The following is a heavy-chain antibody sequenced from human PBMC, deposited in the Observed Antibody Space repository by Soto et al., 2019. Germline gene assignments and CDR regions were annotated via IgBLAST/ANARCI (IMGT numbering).Heavy chain of an antibody. D-gene: IGHD5-18*01. Sequence: VASVKVSCKASGYTFTSYGISWVRQAPGQGLEWMGWISAYNGNTNYAQKFQGRVTMTRDTSISTAYMELSRLRSDDTAVYYCARVGRIQLWSYYYYYGMDVWGQGTTVTVSS. CDR2: ISAYNGNT. CDR3: ARVGRIQLWSYYYYYGMDV. CDR1: GYTFTSYG. J-gene: IGHJ6*02. V-gene: IGHV1-18*01.